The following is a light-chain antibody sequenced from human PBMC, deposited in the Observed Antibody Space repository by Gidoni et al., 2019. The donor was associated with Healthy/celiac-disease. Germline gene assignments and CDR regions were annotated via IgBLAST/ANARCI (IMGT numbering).Light chain of an antibody. V-gene: IGLV2-23*02. J-gene: IGLJ3*02. CDR1: SSDVGSYNL. Sequence: QSALTQPASVSGSPGQSITISCTGTSSDVGSYNLVSWYQKHPGKAPKLMIYEVSKRPSGVSNRFSGSKSGNTASLTISGLQAEDEADYYCCSYAGSREVFGGGTKLTGL. CDR2: EVS. CDR3: CSYAGSREV.